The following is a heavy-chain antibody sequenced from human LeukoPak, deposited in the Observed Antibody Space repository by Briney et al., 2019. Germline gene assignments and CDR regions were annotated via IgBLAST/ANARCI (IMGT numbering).Heavy chain of an antibody. J-gene: IGHJ6*03. D-gene: IGHD2-15*01. Sequence: SETLSLACTVSGGSISSYYWSWIRQPPGKGLGWVGYIYYSGSTNYNPSLKSRVTISVDTSKNQFSLKLSSVTAADTAVYYCARSVEGYCSGGSCYSYYYYMDVWGKGTTVTVSS. V-gene: IGHV4-59*01. CDR2: IYYSGST. CDR1: GGSISSYY. CDR3: ARSVEGYCSGGSCYSYYYYMDV.